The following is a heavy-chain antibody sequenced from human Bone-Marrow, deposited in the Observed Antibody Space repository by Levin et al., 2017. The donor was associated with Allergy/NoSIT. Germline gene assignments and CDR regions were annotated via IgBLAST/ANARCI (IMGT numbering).Heavy chain of an antibody. CDR1: GFTFSDYY. V-gene: IGHV3-11*06. Sequence: GGSLRLSCAASGFTFSDYYMSWIRQAPGKGLEWVSYISSSSSYTNYADSVKGRFTISRDNAKNSLYLQMNSLRAEDTAVYYCARSSGYQLPTIGLYYYYYYMDVWGKGTTVTVSS. CDR2: ISSSSSYT. CDR3: ARSSGYQLPTIGLYYYYYYMDV. J-gene: IGHJ6*03. D-gene: IGHD2-2*01.